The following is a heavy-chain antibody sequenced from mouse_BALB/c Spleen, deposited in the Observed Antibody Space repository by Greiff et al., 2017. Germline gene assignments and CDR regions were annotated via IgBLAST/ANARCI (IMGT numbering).Heavy chain of an antibody. CDR3: ARDDYDYGRPAWFAY. D-gene: IGHD2-4*01. J-gene: IGHJ3*01. Sequence: EVQLVESGPGLVKPSQSLSLTCSVTGYSITSGYYWNWIRQFPGNKLEWMGYISYDGSNNYNPSLKNRISITRDTSKNQFFLKLNSVTTEDTATYYCARDDYDYGRPAWFAYWGQGTLVTVSA. V-gene: IGHV3-6*02. CDR1: GYSITSGYY. CDR2: ISYDGSN.